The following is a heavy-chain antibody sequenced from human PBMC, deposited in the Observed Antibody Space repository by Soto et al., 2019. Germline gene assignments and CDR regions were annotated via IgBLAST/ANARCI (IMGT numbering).Heavy chain of an antibody. Sequence: QPQLQESGPGLVKPSETLSLTCAVSGGSITRYNHYWGWIRQSPGKGLEWIANIQSSGSTNYKPFLKSRVSISVDTSKNQFSRKMNSATAADTAVYYCARLGSSGCYQGSYLDYWGQGTLVTVSS. V-gene: IGHV4-39*01. CDR2: IQSSGST. J-gene: IGHJ4*02. CDR1: GGSITRYNHY. CDR3: ARLGSSGCYQGSYLDY. D-gene: IGHD6-19*01.